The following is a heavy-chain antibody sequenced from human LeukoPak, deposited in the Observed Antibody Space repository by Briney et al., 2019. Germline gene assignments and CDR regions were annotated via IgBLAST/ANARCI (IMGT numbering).Heavy chain of an antibody. V-gene: IGHV4-59*11. Sequence: PSETLSLTCTVSGGSISSHYWSWIRQPPGKGLEWIGYIYYSRSTNYNPSLKSRVTISVDTSKDQFSLKLSSVTAADTAVYYCARLVRGGPVDYWGQGTLVTVSS. CDR2: IYYSRST. CDR3: ARLVRGGPVDY. CDR1: GGSISSHY. J-gene: IGHJ4*02. D-gene: IGHD3-10*02.